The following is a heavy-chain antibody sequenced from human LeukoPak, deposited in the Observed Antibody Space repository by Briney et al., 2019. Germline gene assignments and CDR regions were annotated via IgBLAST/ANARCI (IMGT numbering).Heavy chain of an antibody. CDR2: INPNSGGT. J-gene: IGHJ2*01. V-gene: IGHV1-2*06. CDR1: GYTFTGYY. CDR3: AREGDGYKRGDWYFDL. D-gene: IGHD5-24*01. Sequence: ASVMVSCKASGYTFTGYYMHWVRQAPGQGLEWMGRINPNSGGTNYAQKFQGRVTMTRDTSISTAYMELSRLRSDDAAVYYCAREGDGYKRGDWYFDLWGRGTLVTVSS.